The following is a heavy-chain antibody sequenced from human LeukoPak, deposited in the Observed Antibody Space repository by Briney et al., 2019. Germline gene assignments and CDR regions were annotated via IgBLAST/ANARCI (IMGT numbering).Heavy chain of an antibody. V-gene: IGHV3-7*01. CDR2: IKQDGSEK. CDR3: ARDLLGWTKAFDI. J-gene: IGHJ3*02. CDR1: GFTFSSYW. Sequence: GGSLRLSCAASGFTFSSYWMSWVRQAPGKGLEWVANIKQDGSEKYYVDSVKGRFTISRDNAKNSLCLQMNSLRAEDTAVYYCARDLLGWTKAFDIWGQGTMVTVSS. D-gene: IGHD1-26*01.